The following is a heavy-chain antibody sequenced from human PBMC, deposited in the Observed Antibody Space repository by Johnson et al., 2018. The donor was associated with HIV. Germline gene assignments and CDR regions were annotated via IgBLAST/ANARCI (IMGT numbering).Heavy chain of an antibody. CDR2: ISYDGSNK. Sequence: QVQLVESGGGVVQPGRSLRLSCAASRFTFSSYAMHWVRQAPGKGLEWVALISYDGSNKYYADSVKGRFTISRDNSKNTLYLQMHSLIAEDTAVYYCAKDRDSYGYGGAFDSWGQGTMVTVSA. CDR1: RFTFSSYA. V-gene: IGHV3-30*04. J-gene: IGHJ3*02. CDR3: AKDRDSYGYGGAFDS. D-gene: IGHD5-18*01.